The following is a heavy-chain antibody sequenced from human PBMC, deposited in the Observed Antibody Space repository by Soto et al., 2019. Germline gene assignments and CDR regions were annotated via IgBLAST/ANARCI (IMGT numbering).Heavy chain of an antibody. D-gene: IGHD2-2*01. J-gene: IGHJ6*02. CDR2: ISSSSSYI. CDR1: GFTFSTYS. CDR3: ARDRYCSSTSCYGMDV. Sequence: PGGSLRLFCAASGFTFSTYSMNWVRQAPGKGLEWVSSISSSSSYIYYADSVKGRFTISRDNAKNSLYLQMNSLRAEDTAVYYCARDRYCSSTSCYGMDVWGQGTTVTVSS. V-gene: IGHV3-21*01.